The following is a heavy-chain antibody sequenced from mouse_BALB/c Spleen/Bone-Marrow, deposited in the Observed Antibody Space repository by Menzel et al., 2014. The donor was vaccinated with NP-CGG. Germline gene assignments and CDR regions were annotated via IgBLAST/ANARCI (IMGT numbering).Heavy chain of an antibody. CDR3: ARHGDYYGSSLFAY. CDR1: EYEFPSHD. D-gene: IGHD1-1*01. CDR2: INSDGGST. Sequence: EVHLVESGGGLVQPGESLKLSCESNEYEFPSHDMSWVRKTPEKRLELVAAINSDGGSTYYPDTMERRFIISRDNSKKTLYLQMSSLGSEDTAFYYCARHGDYYGSSLFAYWGQGTLVTVSA. V-gene: IGHV5-2*01. J-gene: IGHJ3*01.